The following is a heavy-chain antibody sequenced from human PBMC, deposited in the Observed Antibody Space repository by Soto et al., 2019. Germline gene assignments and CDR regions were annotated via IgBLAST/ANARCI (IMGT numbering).Heavy chain of an antibody. CDR3: ARDRWLLSPNWFDP. CDR1: CYTFTSYG. D-gene: IGHD2-2*01. J-gene: IGHJ5*02. Sequence: ASVKGSCTASCYTFTSYGISRVRQDPGQGLEWMGWISAYNGNTNYAQKLQGRVTMTTDTSTSTAYMELRSLRSDDTAVYYCARDRWLLSPNWFDPWGQGTLVTVSS. V-gene: IGHV1-18*04. CDR2: ISAYNGNT.